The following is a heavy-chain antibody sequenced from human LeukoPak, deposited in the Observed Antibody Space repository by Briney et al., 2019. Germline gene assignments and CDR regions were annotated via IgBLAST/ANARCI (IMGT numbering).Heavy chain of an antibody. J-gene: IGHJ4*02. V-gene: IGHV3-23*01. D-gene: IGHD4-17*01. CDR1: GFTFSSYA. CDR2: ISGSGGST. Sequence: LPGGSLRLSCAASGFTFSSYAMSWVHQAPGKGLERVSAISGSGGSTYYADSVKGRFTISRDNSKNTLYLQMNSLRAEDTAVYSCAKSPFRATTSFYWGQGTLVTVSS. CDR3: AKSPFRATTSFY.